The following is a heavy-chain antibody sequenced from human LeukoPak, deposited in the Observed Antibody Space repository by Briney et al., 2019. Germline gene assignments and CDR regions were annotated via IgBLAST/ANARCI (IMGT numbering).Heavy chain of an antibody. V-gene: IGHV1-3*03. D-gene: IGHD3-10*01. J-gene: IGHJ5*02. CDR1: GYTFTSYV. CDR3: ARGAKFRSYGSGTYYTSLPFDP. CDR2: INTGNGNT. Sequence: ASVKVSCKASGYTFTSYVIHWVRQAPGQRLEWMGWINTGNGNTKYSQEFQGRVTITRDTSASTAYMELSSLRSEDMAVYYCARGAKFRSYGSGTYYTSLPFDPWGQGTLVTVSS.